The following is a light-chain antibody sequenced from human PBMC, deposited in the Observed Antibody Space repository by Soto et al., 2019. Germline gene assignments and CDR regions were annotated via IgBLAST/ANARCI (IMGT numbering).Light chain of an antibody. V-gene: IGKV3-15*01. CDR3: QQYNSWPRT. CDR2: GAS. CDR1: QSVSSN. Sequence: EIVMTQSPATLSVSPGERATLSCRASQSVSSNLAWYQQKPGQAPRLLIYGASTRATGIPAWFSGSESGTECALTISSLQSEDFAVYYCQQYNSWPRTFGQGTKLEIK. J-gene: IGKJ2*01.